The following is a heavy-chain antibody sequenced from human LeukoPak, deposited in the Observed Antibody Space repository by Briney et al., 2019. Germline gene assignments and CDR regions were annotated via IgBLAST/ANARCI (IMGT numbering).Heavy chain of an antibody. V-gene: IGHV3-66*01. CDR3: ARVAPHRKYDILTGPPPYYFDY. J-gene: IGHJ4*02. D-gene: IGHD3-9*01. Sequence: PGGSLRLSCAASGFTVSSNYMSWVRQAPGKGLEWVSVIYSGGSTYYADSVKGRFTISRDNSKNTLYFQMNSLRAEDTAVYYCARVAPHRKYDILTGPPPYYFDYWGQGTLVTVSS. CDR1: GFTVSSNY. CDR2: IYSGGST.